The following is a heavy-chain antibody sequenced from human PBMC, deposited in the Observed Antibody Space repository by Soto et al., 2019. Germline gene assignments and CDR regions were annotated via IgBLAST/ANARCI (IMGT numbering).Heavy chain of an antibody. CDR2: IVVASGRT. CDR3: SADHPHTAIGWPV. Sequence: LVKVSCKASGFYFGSFGIQFLRQTRGRGLEWIGWIVVASGRTNYARQFQGRVAFSRDMSSTTAYMDLYDLKSDDTAVYFCSADHPHTAIGWPVWGQGTTVTVSS. V-gene: IGHV1-58*02. D-gene: IGHD6-19*01. J-gene: IGHJ6*02. CDR1: GFYFGSFG.